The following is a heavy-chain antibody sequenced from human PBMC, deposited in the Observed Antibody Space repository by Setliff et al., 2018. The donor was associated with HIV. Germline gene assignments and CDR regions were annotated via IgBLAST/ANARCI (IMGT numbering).Heavy chain of an antibody. Sequence: PSETLSLTCAVSGYSISSGYYWGWIRQPPGKGLEWIGSIYHSGSTYYNPSLKSRVTISVDTSKNQFSLKLSSVTAADTAVYYCAREYCSSTSCYPYDYWSQGTLVTVSS. CDR2: IYHSGST. CDR1: GYSISSGYY. CDR3: AREYCSSTSCYPYDY. V-gene: IGHV4-38-2*02. J-gene: IGHJ4*02. D-gene: IGHD2-2*01.